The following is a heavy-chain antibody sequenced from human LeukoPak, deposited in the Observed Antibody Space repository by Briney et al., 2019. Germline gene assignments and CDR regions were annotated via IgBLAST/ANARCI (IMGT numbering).Heavy chain of an antibody. V-gene: IGHV4-38-2*02. CDR2: IYHSGST. D-gene: IGHD3-3*02. CDR1: GYSISSGYY. CDR3: ARDKPGIGHAFDI. Sequence: SETLSLTCTVSGYSISSGYYWGWIRQPPGKGLEWIGSIYHSGSTFDNPSLKSRVTISVDTSKNQFSLKLSSVTAADTAVYYCARDKPGIGHAFDIWGQGTMVTVSS. J-gene: IGHJ3*02.